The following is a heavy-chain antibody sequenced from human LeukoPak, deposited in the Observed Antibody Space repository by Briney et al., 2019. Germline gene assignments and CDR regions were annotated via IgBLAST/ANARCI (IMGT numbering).Heavy chain of an antibody. J-gene: IGHJ4*02. CDR2: VSGSGGST. CDR1: GFTFSNYA. CDR3: AKMGTAVDQPTDY. V-gene: IGHV3-23*01. Sequence: GGSLRLSCAASGFTFSNYAMNWVRQAPGKGPEWVSGVSGSGGSTYYADSVKGRFTISRDNSRNTLYLQMNSLRAEDTAVYYCAKMGTAVDQPTDYWGQGTLVTVSS. D-gene: IGHD6-19*01.